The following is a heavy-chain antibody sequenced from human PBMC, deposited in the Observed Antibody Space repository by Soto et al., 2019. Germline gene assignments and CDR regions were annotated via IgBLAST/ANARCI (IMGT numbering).Heavy chain of an antibody. CDR2: IYYSGST. J-gene: IGHJ4*02. D-gene: IGHD3-3*01. CDR3: VRGIGGYFHY. CDR1: GDSISSGGHY. Sequence: PSETLSLTCTVSGDSISSGGHYWSWIRQHPGKGLEWIGYIYYSGSTYYNPSLKSRITISVDTSKNQFSLKLSSVTAADTAVYYCVRGIGGYFHYWGQGSLVTVSS. V-gene: IGHV4-31*03.